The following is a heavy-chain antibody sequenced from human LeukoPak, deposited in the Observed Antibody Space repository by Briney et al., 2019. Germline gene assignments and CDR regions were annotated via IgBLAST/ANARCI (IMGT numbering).Heavy chain of an antibody. CDR2: INPNSGGT. Sequence: ASVKVSCKASGYTFTGYYIHWVRQAPGQGLEWMGWINPNSGGTNYAQKFQGRVTMTRDRSINTAYMDLRSLTYDDAAVYYCARDKPAEAALDFWGQGTLVTVSS. V-gene: IGHV1-2*02. CDR3: ARDKPAEAALDF. CDR1: GYTFTGYY. J-gene: IGHJ4*02.